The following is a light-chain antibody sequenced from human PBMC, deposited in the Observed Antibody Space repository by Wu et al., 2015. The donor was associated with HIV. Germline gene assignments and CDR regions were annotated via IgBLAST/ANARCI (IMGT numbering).Light chain of an antibody. CDR2: GAS. V-gene: IGKV3-15*01. CDR1: QSVGSN. Sequence: EIVMTQSPATLSVSPGERATLSCWASQSVGSNLAWYQQKPGQAPRLLIYGASARATGIPARFSGSGSGTEFTLTIRSMQSADFAVYYCQQYNVWPRTFGQGTRVEIK. J-gene: IGKJ1*01. CDR3: QQYNVWPRT.